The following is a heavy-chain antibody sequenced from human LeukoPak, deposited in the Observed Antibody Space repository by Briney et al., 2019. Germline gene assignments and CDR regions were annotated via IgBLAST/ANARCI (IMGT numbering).Heavy chain of an antibody. J-gene: IGHJ6*03. D-gene: IGHD2-2*01. CDR3: ARVQEVVQDYSYYYYMDV. Sequence: PSETLSLTCTVSGVSMIDYYWSWIRQPAGKGLEGSGRIYTTGGTNYNPSLKRRVIMSIDTSKIQFSLKLTSVPAADTAVYYCARVQEVVQDYSYYYYMDVCGKGTTVTVS. CDR2: IYTTGGT. V-gene: IGHV4-4*07. CDR1: GVSMIDYY.